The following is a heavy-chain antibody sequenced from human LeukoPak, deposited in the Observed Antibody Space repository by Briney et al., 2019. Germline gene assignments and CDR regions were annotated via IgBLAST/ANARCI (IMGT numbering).Heavy chain of an antibody. Sequence: GRSLRLSCAASGFTFSSYAMHWVRQAPGKGLEWVAVISYDGSNKYYADSVKGRFTISRDNSKNTLYLQMNSLRAEDTAVYYCARVPGYSSGWYFDHWGQGTLVTVSS. J-gene: IGHJ4*02. CDR1: GFTFSSYA. V-gene: IGHV3-30*04. D-gene: IGHD6-19*01. CDR3: ARVPGYSSGWYFDH. CDR2: ISYDGSNK.